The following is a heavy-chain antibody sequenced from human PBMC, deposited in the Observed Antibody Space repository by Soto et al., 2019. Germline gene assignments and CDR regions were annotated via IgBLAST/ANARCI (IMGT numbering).Heavy chain of an antibody. CDR3: ARDSGSYYYVDY. J-gene: IGHJ4*02. D-gene: IGHD1-26*01. CDR2: ISAYNGNT. V-gene: IGHV1-18*04. CDR1: GYTFTSYG. Sequence: QVQLVQSGAEVKNPGASVKVSCKASGYTFTSYGISWARQAPGQELEWWGWISAYNGNTNYAQKLQGRVTMTTATSTSTAYMELRSLRSADTAVYCCARDSGSYYYVDYWGQGTLVTVSS.